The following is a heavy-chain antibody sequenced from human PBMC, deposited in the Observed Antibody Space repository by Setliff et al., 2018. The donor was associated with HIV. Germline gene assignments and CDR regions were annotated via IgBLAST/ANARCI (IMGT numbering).Heavy chain of an antibody. CDR3: ASKVYCTNGVCLDAFDI. CDR2: IIPNGGGT. D-gene: IGHD2-8*01. J-gene: IGHJ3*02. CDR1: GYTFTAYY. V-gene: IGHV1-2*06. Sequence: GASVKVSCKASGYTFTAYYMHWVRQAPGQGLEWMGRIIPNGGGTNYAQKFQGRVTMTRDTSISTAYMELSRLRSDDTAVYYCASKVYCTNGVCLDAFDIWGQGTMVTVSS.